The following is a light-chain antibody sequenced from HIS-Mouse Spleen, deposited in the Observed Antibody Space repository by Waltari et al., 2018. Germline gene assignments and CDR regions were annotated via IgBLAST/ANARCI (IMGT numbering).Light chain of an antibody. J-gene: IGKJ2*01. CDR3: QQSYSTPRT. Sequence: DIQLTQSPVSLSESVGDRVTITCRASQSISSYLNWYQQKPGKAPKLLIYAASSLQSGVPSRFSGSGSGTDFTLTISSLQPEDFAAYYCQQSYSTPRTFGQGTKLEIK. V-gene: IGKV1-39*01. CDR2: AAS. CDR1: QSISSY.